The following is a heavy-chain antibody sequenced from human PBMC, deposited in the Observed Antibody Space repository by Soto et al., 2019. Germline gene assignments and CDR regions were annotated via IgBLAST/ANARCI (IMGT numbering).Heavy chain of an antibody. J-gene: IGHJ4*02. CDR1: GFTFSDYY. Sequence: GGSLRLSCAASGFTFSDYYMSWIRQAPGKGLEWVSYISSSGSTIYYADSVKGRFTISRDNAKNSLYLQMNSLRAEDTAVYYCATFVYRVVVTATAPPNDYWGQGTLVTVSS. CDR2: ISSSGSTI. CDR3: ATFVYRVVVTATAPPNDY. V-gene: IGHV3-11*01. D-gene: IGHD2-21*02.